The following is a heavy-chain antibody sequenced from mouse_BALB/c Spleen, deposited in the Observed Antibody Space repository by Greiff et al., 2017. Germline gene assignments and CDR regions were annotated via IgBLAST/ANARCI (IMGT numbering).Heavy chain of an antibody. D-gene: IGHD2-1*01. Sequence: QVQLKQSGAELMKPGASVKISCKATGYTFSSYWIEWVKQRPGHGLEWIGEILPGSGSTNYNEKFKGKATFTADTSSNTAYMQLSSLTSEDSAVYYCARGGNYGYWYFDVWGAGTTVTVSS. V-gene: IGHV1-9*01. J-gene: IGHJ1*01. CDR1: GYTFSSYW. CDR2: ILPGSGST. CDR3: ARGGNYGYWYFDV.